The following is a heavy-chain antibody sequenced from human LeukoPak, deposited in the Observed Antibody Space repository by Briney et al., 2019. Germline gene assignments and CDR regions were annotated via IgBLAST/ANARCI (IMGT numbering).Heavy chain of an antibody. Sequence: PGGSLRLSCAASGFTFTNYALIWVRQAPGKGLEGVSAIVGSGNGAYYADSVKGRFTISRDNFRNTLYLQMNSLRAEDTAVYYCAKDPNGDYIGAFDFWGQGTLVTVSS. J-gene: IGHJ3*01. V-gene: IGHV3-23*01. D-gene: IGHD4-17*01. CDR3: AKDPNGDYIGAFDF. CDR2: IVGSGNGA. CDR1: GFTFTNYA.